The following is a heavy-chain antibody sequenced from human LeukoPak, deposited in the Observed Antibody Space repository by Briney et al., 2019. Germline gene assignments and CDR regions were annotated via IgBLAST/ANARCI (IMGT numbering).Heavy chain of an antibody. CDR1: GYTFTGYY. Sequence: ASVKVSCKASGYTFTGYYMHWVRQAPGQGLEWMGWINPNSGGTNYAQKFQGRVTMTRDTSISTAYMELSRLRSDDTAVYYCARGGYCSSTSCRHGGFDPWGQGTLVTVSS. CDR3: ARGGYCSSTSCRHGGFDP. D-gene: IGHD2-2*01. V-gene: IGHV1-2*02. CDR2: INPNSGGT. J-gene: IGHJ5*02.